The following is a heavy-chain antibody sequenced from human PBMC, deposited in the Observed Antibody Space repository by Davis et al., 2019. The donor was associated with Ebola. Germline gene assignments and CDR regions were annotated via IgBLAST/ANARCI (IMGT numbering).Heavy chain of an antibody. CDR2: IRYDGSNK. J-gene: IGHJ6*04. D-gene: IGHD3-3*01. Sequence: GESLKISCGASGFTFSSYGMHWVRQAPGKGLEGVAFIRYDGSNKYYADSVKGRFTISRDNSKNTLYLQMNSLRAEDTAVYYCAKGSVTIFGVAPDYYGMDVWGKGTTVTVSS. V-gene: IGHV3-30*02. CDR1: GFTFSSYG. CDR3: AKGSVTIFGVAPDYYGMDV.